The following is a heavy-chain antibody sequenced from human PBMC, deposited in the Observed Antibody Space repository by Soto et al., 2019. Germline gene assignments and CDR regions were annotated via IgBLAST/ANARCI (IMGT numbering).Heavy chain of an antibody. CDR2: IYYSGST. CDR3: ARAAGIAAAGRGWFDP. D-gene: IGHD6-13*01. J-gene: IGHJ5*02. V-gene: IGHV4-31*03. Sequence: SETLSLTCTVSGGSISSGGYYWSWIRQHPGKGLEWIGYIYYSGSTYYNPSLKSRVTISVDTSKNQFSLKLSSVTAADTAVYYCARAAGIAAAGRGWFDPWGQGTLVTVS. CDR1: GGSISSGGYY.